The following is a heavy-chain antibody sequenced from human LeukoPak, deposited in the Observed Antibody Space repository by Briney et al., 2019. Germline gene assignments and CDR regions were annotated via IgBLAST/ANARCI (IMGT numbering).Heavy chain of an antibody. Sequence: ASVKVSCKASGGTFSSYAISWVRQAPGQGLEWMGIINPSGGSTSYAQKFQGRVTMTRDTSTSTVYMELSSLRSEDTAVYYCARVQSSLAAAGKVFDYWGQGTLVTVSS. CDR1: GGTFSSYA. V-gene: IGHV1-46*01. D-gene: IGHD6-13*01. CDR2: INPSGGST. CDR3: ARVQSSLAAAGKVFDY. J-gene: IGHJ4*02.